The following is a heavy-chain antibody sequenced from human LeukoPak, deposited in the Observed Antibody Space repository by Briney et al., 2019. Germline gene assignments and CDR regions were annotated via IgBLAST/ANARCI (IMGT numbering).Heavy chain of an antibody. D-gene: IGHD1-14*01. CDR2: IGPTGTDR. CDR1: GFTFSSCG. Sequence: GXSLRLSRAASGFTFSSCGFNWVRQAPGKGLEWVSSIGPTGTDRYYADSVRGRFTISRDNAKNSMYLQMDSLRDEDTAVYYCATETIGRHYDYWGQGTLLTVSS. J-gene: IGHJ4*02. V-gene: IGHV3-21*01. CDR3: ATETIGRHYDY.